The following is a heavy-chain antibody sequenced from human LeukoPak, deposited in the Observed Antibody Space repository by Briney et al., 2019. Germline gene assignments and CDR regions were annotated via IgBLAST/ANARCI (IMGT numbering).Heavy chain of an antibody. J-gene: IGHJ4*02. CDR3: ATGGRNQGYYSTFDY. V-gene: IGHV3-23*01. D-gene: IGHD3-22*01. CDR1: VFAFSSYA. Sequence: GRSLRLSCAASVFAFSSYAVSWVRESAGKGVEGGSAISGSGGSTSYADPVNGRFTISTDNSKNTLYLQMNSLRAAATAVYYCATGGRNQGYYSTFDYWGQGPLVTVSS. CDR2: ISGSGGST.